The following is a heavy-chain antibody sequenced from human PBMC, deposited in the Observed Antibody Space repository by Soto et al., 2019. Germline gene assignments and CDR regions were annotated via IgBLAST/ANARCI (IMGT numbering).Heavy chain of an antibody. CDR1: GFSLSTSGVG. CDR3: AHRPSGWYLFDY. J-gene: IGHJ4*02. D-gene: IGHD6-19*01. CDR2: IYWNDDK. V-gene: IGHV2-5*01. Sequence: GSGPTLVNPTQTLTLTCTFSGFSLSTSGVGVGWIRQPPGKALEWPALIYWNDDKRYSPSLKSRLTITKDTSKNQVVLTMTNMDPVDTATYYCAHRPSGWYLFDYWGQGTLVTAPQ.